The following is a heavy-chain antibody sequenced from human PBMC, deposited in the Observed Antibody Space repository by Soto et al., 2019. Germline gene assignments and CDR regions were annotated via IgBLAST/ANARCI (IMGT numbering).Heavy chain of an antibody. J-gene: IGHJ4*02. CDR1: GFTFSSYA. V-gene: IGHV3-23*01. Sequence: ESGGGLVQPGGSLRLSCAASGFTFSSYAMNWVRQAPGKGLEWVSAIGTNSDTYYADSVKGRFTISRDNFKTTLYLQMNSLRAEDTALYYCAKKYPGTRPFDYWGQGTLVTVSS. D-gene: IGHD2-2*01. CDR3: AKKYPGTRPFDY. CDR2: IGTNSDT.